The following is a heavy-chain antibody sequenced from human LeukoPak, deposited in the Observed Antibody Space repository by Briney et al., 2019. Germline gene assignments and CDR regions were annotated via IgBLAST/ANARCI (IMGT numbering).Heavy chain of an antibody. J-gene: IGHJ3*02. Sequence: SQTLSLTCAVSGGSISSGGYSWSWIRQPPGKGLEWIGYIYHSGSTYYNPSLKSRVTISVDRSKNQFSLKLSSVTAADTAVYYCARAYCGGDCLGAFDIWGQGTMVTVSS. CDR2: IYHSGST. CDR3: ARAYCGGDCLGAFDI. V-gene: IGHV4-30-2*01. CDR1: GGSISSGGYS. D-gene: IGHD2-21*02.